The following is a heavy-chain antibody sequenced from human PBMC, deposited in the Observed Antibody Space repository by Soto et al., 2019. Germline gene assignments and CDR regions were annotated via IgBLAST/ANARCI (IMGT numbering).Heavy chain of an antibody. CDR3: ARGVATVVTSYFDY. Sequence: QVQLQQWGAGLLKPSETLSLTCAVYGGSFSGYYWSWIRQPPGKGLEWIGEINHSGSTNYNPSLKSRVTISVDSSKNQFALKVRSVTAADTAVYYCARGVATVVTSYFDYWGQGTLVTVSS. CDR2: INHSGST. D-gene: IGHD5-12*01. CDR1: GGSFSGYY. V-gene: IGHV4-34*01. J-gene: IGHJ4*02.